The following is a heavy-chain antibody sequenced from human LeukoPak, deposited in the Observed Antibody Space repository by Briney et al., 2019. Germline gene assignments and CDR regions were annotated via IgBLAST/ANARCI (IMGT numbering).Heavy chain of an antibody. J-gene: IGHJ4*02. CDR1: GYTFTSYY. CDR2: INPNSGGT. V-gene: IGHV1-2*02. D-gene: IGHD6-13*01. CDR3: ARDRDRIAAGLRY. Sequence: ASVKVSCKASGYTFTSYYMHWVRQAPGQGLEWMGWINPNSGGTNYAQKFQGRVTMTRDTSISTAYMELSRLRSDDTAVYYCARDRDRIAAGLRYWGQGTLVTVSS.